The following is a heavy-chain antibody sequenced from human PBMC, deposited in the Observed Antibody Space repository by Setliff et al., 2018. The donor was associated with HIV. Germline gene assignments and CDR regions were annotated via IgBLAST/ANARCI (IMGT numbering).Heavy chain of an antibody. V-gene: IGHV4-61*09. CDR2: ISSTGST. Sequence: KPSETLSLTCTVSGGSLRRGNYYWSWIRQPAGEGLEWIGHISSTGSTNYNPSVKGRFIISRENAKNSLYLQMNSLRVGDTAVYYCVRAPPSGWHPSFDSWGQGALVTVSS. D-gene: IGHD6-19*01. CDR3: VRAPPSGWHPSFDS. J-gene: IGHJ4*02. CDR1: GGSLRRGNYY.